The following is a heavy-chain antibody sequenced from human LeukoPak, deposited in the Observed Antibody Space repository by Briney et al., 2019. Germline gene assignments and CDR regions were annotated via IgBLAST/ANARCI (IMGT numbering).Heavy chain of an antibody. J-gene: IGHJ4*02. V-gene: IGHV1-2*06. Sequence: ASVKVSCKASGYTFTGYYMHWLRQAPGQGLEWMGRINPNSGGTNYAQKFQGRVTMTRDTSISTAYMELSRLRSDDTAVYYCARDSEDIVVVVAAMWGQGTLVTVSS. CDR1: GYTFTGYY. D-gene: IGHD2-15*01. CDR3: ARDSEDIVVVVAAM. CDR2: INPNSGGT.